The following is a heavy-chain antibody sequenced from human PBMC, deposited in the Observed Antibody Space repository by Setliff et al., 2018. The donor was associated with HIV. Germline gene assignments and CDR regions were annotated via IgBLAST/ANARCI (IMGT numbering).Heavy chain of an antibody. D-gene: IGHD2-21*01. CDR3: ARVPVAGANWFDP. J-gene: IGHJ5*02. V-gene: IGHV4-39*01. Sequence: ETLSLTCTVSGGSTSTSGYYWGWIRQSPGKSLEWIGSVSQSGSTYYNPSLKSRITISVDRSKNLFSLKLISVTAADQGVYYCARVPVAGANWFDPWGLGTLVTVSS. CDR1: GGSTSTSGYY. CDR2: VSQSGST.